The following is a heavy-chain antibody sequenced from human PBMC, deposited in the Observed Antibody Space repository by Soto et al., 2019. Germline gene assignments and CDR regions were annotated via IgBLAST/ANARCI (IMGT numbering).Heavy chain of an antibody. Sequence: EVQLLESGGGLVQPAGSLRLSCAASGFTCSIYTMSWFRQAPGKGLEWVSSIYGNGRSTFYSASVKGRFTISRDNSGNTVYLQMSSLRAEDTAIYYCAKDFTPDSRWDIDYWGQGSLVTVPS. CDR3: AKDFTPDSRWDIDY. V-gene: IGHV3-23*01. J-gene: IGHJ4*02. CDR2: IYGNGRST. CDR1: GFTCSIYT. D-gene: IGHD1-26*01.